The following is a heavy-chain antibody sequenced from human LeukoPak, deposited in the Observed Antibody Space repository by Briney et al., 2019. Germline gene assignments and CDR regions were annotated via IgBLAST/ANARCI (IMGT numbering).Heavy chain of an antibody. CDR2: IWSDGTNR. D-gene: IGHD4-11*01. Sequence: PGGPLSLSFAGSGVPFTNYWMNWVRQAPGKGLEWVAVIWSDGTNRYYGDPVKGRFTISRDNFQRTVYLQMNSLRAEDTAVYYCAKDAQRGFDYSNSLDMWGQGTLVTVSS. CDR3: AKDAQRGFDYSNSLDM. V-gene: IGHV3-33*06. CDR1: GVPFTNYW. J-gene: IGHJ4*02.